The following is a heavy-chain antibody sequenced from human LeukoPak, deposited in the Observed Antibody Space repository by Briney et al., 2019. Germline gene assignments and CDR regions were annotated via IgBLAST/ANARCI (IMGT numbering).Heavy chain of an antibody. CDR1: GYTLTELS. J-gene: IGHJ4*02. V-gene: IGHV1-24*01. CDR3: ATDPLSYSSFDY. D-gene: IGHD6-19*01. Sequence: ASVNVSCKVSGYTLTELSMHWVRQAPGKELEWMGGFDPEDGEKIYAQQFQGRVTMTEDTSTDTAYMELSSLRSADTAVYYCATDPLSYSSFDYWGQGTLVTVSS. CDR2: FDPEDGEK.